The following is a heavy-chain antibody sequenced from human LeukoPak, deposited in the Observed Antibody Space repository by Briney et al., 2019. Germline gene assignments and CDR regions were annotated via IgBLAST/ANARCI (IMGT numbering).Heavy chain of an antibody. CDR1: GDSMNGYS. CDR3: ARVHIVTGTYFDS. V-gene: IGHV4-4*07. D-gene: IGHD3-10*01. J-gene: IGHJ4*02. Sequence: SETLSFTCTISGDSMNGYSWSWLRQPAGKELEWIGRVYSSGFTEYNLSLDGRVTMSIETSKSQFSLKLDSVTAADTAAYYCARVHIVTGTYFDSWGQGALVTVSS. CDR2: VYSSGFT.